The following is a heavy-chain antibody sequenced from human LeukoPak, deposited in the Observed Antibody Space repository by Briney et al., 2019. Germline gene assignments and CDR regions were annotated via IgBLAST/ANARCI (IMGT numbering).Heavy chain of an antibody. V-gene: IGHV3-74*01. J-gene: IGHJ4*02. CDR3: ARGYSGSYRVDY. CDR2: ISSDGSST. CDR1: GFTFSSYW. Sequence: GGSLRLSCAASGFTFSSYWMHWVRQAPGKGLVWVSRISSDGSSTTYADSVKGRFTISRDNAKNTLYLQMNSLRAEGTAVYYCARGYSGSYRVDYWGQGTLVTVSS. D-gene: IGHD1-26*01.